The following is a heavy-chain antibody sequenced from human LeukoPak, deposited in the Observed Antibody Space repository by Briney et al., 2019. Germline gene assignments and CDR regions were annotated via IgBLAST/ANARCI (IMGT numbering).Heavy chain of an antibody. V-gene: IGHV1-2*02. CDR1: GYTFTGYY. J-gene: IGHJ4*02. CDR3: ARDLDIVATILDY. CDR2: INPISGGT. D-gene: IGHD5-12*01. Sequence: GASVKVSCKASGYTFTGYYMHWVRQAPGQGLEWMGWINPISGGTNYAQKFQGRVTMTRDTSISTAYMELSRLRSDDTAVYYCARDLDIVATILDYWGQGTLVTVSS.